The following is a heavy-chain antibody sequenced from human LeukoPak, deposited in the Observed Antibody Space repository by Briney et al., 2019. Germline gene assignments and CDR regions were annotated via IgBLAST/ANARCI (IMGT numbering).Heavy chain of an antibody. J-gene: IGHJ4*02. Sequence: GGSLRLSCTASGFTFGDYVMSWVRQAPGKGLEWVGFIRTKAYGGTTQYAASVRGRFTISRDDSINVAYLEMNSLQAEDTAMYYCTRGLSYYASGSYPYWGQGTLVTVSS. CDR1: GFTFGDYV. D-gene: IGHD3-10*01. CDR3: TRGLSYYASGSYPY. V-gene: IGHV3-49*04. CDR2: IRTKAYGGTT.